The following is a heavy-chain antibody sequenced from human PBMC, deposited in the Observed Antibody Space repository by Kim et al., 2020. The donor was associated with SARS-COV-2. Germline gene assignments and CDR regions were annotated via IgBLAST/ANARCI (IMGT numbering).Heavy chain of an antibody. V-gene: IGHV3-23*03. CDR1: GFTFSSYA. J-gene: IGHJ4*02. Sequence: GGSLRLSCAASGFTFSSYAMSWVRQAPGKGLEWVSVIYSGGSSTYYADSVKGRFTISRDNSKNTLYLQMNILRAEDTAVYYCAKCSGYANDFWGQGTLVT. CDR2: IYSGGSST. CDR3: AKCSGYANDF. D-gene: IGHD5-12*01.